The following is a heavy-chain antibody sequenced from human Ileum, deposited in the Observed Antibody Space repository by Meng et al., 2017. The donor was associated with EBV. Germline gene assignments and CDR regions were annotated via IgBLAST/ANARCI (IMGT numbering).Heavy chain of an antibody. CDR2: MSDSGIT. Sequence: QAQLQESVPGLVNPAVTLSRTCAGSGGSISVINWWSWVRQSPEKGLEWIGEMSDSGITHYNPSLKSRVTISADKSNNQFSLKLTSVTSADTAVYFCAKNGEKYFEYWGQGTLVTVSS. J-gene: IGHJ4*02. CDR1: GGSISVINW. V-gene: IGHV4-4*01. CDR3: AKNGEKYFEY.